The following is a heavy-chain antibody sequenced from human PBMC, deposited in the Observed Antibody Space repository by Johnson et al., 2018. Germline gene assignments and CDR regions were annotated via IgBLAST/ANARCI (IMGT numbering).Heavy chain of an antibody. D-gene: IGHD4-17*01. V-gene: IGHV3-23*04. J-gene: IGHJ4*02. CDR3: AKSSGYYGDTLELFDY. CDR1: GLSFSTYA. CDR2: ISGSGSGT. Sequence: VQLVQSGGGLVQPGGSLRFSCAASGLSFSTYAMNWVRQAPGKGLEWVSGISGSGSGTYYADSVKGRFTISRDNSKSTLYLQMNSLRAEDTALYYSAKSSGYYGDTLELFDYWGQRTLVIVSS.